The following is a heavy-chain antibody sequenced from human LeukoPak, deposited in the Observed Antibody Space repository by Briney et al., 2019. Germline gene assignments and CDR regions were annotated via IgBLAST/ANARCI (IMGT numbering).Heavy chain of an antibody. D-gene: IGHD3-16*02. CDR1: GFTFSSYS. J-gene: IGHJ4*02. CDR3: AREGYDYVWGSYRWPFDY. Sequence: GGSLRLSCAASGFTFSSYSMNWVRQAPGKGLEWVSYISSSSSTIYYADSVKGRFTISRDNAKNSLYLQMNSLRAEDTAVYYCAREGYDYVWGSYRWPFDYWGQGTLVTVSS. CDR2: ISSSSSTI. V-gene: IGHV3-48*04.